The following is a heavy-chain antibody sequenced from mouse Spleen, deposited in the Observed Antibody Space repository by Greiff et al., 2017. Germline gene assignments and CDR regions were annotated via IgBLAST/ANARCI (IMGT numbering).Heavy chain of an antibody. CDR2: IDPETGGT. CDR1: GYTFTDYE. J-gene: IGHJ4*01. V-gene: IGHV1-15*01. CDR3: TRGYGGAMDY. Sequence: QVQLKQSGAELVRPGASVTLSCKASGYTFTDYEMHWVKQTPVHGLEWIGAIDPETGGTAYNQKFKGKAILTADKSSSTAYMELRSLTSEDSAVYYCTRGYGGAMDYWGQGTSVTVSS. D-gene: IGHD1-1*02.